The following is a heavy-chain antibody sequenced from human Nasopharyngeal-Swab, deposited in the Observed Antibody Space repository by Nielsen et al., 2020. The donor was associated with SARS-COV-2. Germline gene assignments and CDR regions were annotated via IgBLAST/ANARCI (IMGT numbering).Heavy chain of an antibody. J-gene: IGHJ6*02. V-gene: IGHV3-23*01. CDR1: GFTFSSYA. Sequence: GESLKISCAASGFTFSSYAMSWVRQAPGKGLEWVSAISGSGGSTYYADSVKGRFTISSDNAKNSLYLQMNSLRAEDTAVYYCARDFTIFGAPLDGMDVWGQGTTVTVSS. CDR2: ISGSGGST. CDR3: ARDFTIFGAPLDGMDV. D-gene: IGHD3-3*01.